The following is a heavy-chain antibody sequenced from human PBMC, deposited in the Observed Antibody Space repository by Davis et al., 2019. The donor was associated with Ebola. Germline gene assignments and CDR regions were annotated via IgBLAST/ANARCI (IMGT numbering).Heavy chain of an antibody. CDR1: GGTFSSYA. J-gene: IGHJ5*02. CDR3: ARYSGSYWWFDP. D-gene: IGHD1-26*01. V-gene: IGHV1-69*04. Sequence: AASVKVSCKASGGTFSSYAISWVRQAPGQGLEWMGRIIPILGIANYAQKFQGRVTITADKSTSTAYMELSSLRSEDTAVYYCARYSGSYWWFDPWGQGTLVTVSS. CDR2: IIPILGIA.